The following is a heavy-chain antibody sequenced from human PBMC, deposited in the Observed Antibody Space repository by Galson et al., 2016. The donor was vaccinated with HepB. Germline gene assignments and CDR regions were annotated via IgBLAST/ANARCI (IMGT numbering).Heavy chain of an antibody. CDR3: ARGRYGGAAS. Sequence: LVKPTQTLTLTCTFSGFSLSTSGMCVSWIRQPPGTGLEWIGEITNSGTINYSPSLKSRVTISADTSKNQFSLKVSSVTAADTAMYYCARGRYGGAASWGQGTLVIVSS. D-gene: IGHD5-12*01. CDR2: ITNSGTI. J-gene: IGHJ4*02. V-gene: IGHV4-61*08. CDR1: GFSLSTSGMC.